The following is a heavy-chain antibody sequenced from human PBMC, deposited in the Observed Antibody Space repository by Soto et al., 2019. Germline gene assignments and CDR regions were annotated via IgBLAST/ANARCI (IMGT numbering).Heavy chain of an antibody. J-gene: IGHJ6*02. Sequence: QVQLVESGGGVVQPGRSLRLSCAASGFTFSSYGMHWVRQAPGKGLEWVAVIWYDGSKKYYADSVKGRFTISRDNSKNTMYLQMNSLRAEVTAVYYCARGRPFDRRNYYYYYYGMDVGGQGTTVTVSS. CDR3: ARGRPFDRRNYYYYYYGMDV. CDR1: GFTFSSYG. D-gene: IGHD3-10*01. CDR2: IWYDGSKK. V-gene: IGHV3-33*01.